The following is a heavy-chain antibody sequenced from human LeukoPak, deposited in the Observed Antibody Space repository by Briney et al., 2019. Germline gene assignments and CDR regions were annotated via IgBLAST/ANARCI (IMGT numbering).Heavy chain of an antibody. J-gene: IGHJ4*02. CDR1: GYTFSYYY. D-gene: IGHD3-9*01. Sequence: WASVKVSCKSSGYTFSYYYIHWVRQAPGQGLEWMGWISAYNGNTNYAQKLQGRVTMTTDTSTSTAYMELRSLRSDDTAVYYCARVAYDILTGYYSSVADYWGQGTLVTVSS. V-gene: IGHV1-18*04. CDR3: ARVAYDILTGYYSSVADY. CDR2: ISAYNGNT.